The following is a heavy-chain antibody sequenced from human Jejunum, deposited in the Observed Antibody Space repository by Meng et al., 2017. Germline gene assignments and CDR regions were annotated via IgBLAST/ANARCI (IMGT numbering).Heavy chain of an antibody. Sequence: GGSLRLSCATSGFTFSTYWMHWVRQAPGKGLVWVSRTKGDGSESAYADSVKGRFTISRDNAKNTLYLQMNSLRPDDTAMYFCISNVDRGLNWGQGTLVTVSS. CDR1: GFTFSTYW. CDR2: TKGDGSES. J-gene: IGHJ4*02. V-gene: IGHV3-74*01. CDR3: ISNVDRGLN. D-gene: IGHD1-26*01.